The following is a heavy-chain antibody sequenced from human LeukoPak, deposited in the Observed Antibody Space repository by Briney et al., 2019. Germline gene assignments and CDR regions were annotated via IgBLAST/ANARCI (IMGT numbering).Heavy chain of an antibody. CDR1: GYTFTGYY. CDR3: ARVKGGSYLVDY. D-gene: IGHD1-26*01. J-gene: IGHJ4*02. V-gene: IGHV1-2*02. Sequence: ASVKVSCKASGYTFTGYYMHWVRQAPGQGLEWMGWINPNSGGTNYAQKFQGRVTMTRDTSISTAYMELSRLRSDDTAVYYCARVKGGSYLVDYWGQGTLVTVSS. CDR2: INPNSGGT.